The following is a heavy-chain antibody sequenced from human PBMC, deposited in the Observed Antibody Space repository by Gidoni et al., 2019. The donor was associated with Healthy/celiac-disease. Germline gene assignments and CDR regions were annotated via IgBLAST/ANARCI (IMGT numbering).Heavy chain of an antibody. CDR2: ISSNGGST. Sequence: EVQLVESGGGLVQPGGSLRLSCSASGFTFSSYAMHWVRQAPGKGLEYVSAISSNGGSTYYADSVKGRFTISRDNSKNTLYLQMSSLRAEDTAVYYCVKFLHCTNGVCREDHWFDPWGQGTLVTVSS. CDR1: GFTFSSYA. J-gene: IGHJ5*02. V-gene: IGHV3-64D*08. CDR3: VKFLHCTNGVCREDHWFDP. D-gene: IGHD2-8*01.